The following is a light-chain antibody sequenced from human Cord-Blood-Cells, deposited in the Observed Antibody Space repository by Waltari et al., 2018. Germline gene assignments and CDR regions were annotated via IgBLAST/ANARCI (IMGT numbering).Light chain of an antibody. CDR1: SLRSYY. CDR3: NSRDSSGNHLV. J-gene: IGLJ3*02. CDR2: MKN. Sequence: SSELTQDPAVSVALGQTVRITCQGDSLRSYYASWYQQKPGQAPVLVIYMKNNRPSRHPGRVSGSSSGNTASLTITGAQAEDEADYYCNSRDSSGNHLVFGGWTKLTVL. V-gene: IGLV3-19*01.